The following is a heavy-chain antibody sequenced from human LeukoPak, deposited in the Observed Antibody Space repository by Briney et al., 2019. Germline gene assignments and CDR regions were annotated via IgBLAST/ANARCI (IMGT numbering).Heavy chain of an antibody. CDR3: AKEAALARGRAQFDP. V-gene: IGHV3-23*01. Sequence: GGSLRLSCAASGFTFSSYAMSWVRQLQGKGWGWVSAISATGGSTYYADSVRGRFAISRDSSKNTLYLQMNSLRAEDTAVYYCAKEAALARGRAQFDPWGQGTLVTVSS. CDR2: ISATGGST. CDR1: GFTFSSYA. J-gene: IGHJ5*02. D-gene: IGHD3-10*01.